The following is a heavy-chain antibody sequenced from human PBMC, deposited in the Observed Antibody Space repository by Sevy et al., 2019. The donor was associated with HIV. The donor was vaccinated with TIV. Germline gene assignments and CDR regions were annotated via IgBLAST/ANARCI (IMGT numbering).Heavy chain of an antibody. CDR3: ATHAGIAAAGRVFDY. CDR2: TRNKADSYTT. V-gene: IGHV3-72*01. CDR1: GFTFGDYA. Sequence: GGSLRLSCTSSGFTFGDYAMSWFRQAPGKGLEWVGRTRNKADSYTTEYAASVKGRFTISRDDSKNSLYLQMNSLKTEDTAVYYCATHAGIAAAGRVFDYWGQGSLVTVSS. D-gene: IGHD6-13*01. J-gene: IGHJ4*02.